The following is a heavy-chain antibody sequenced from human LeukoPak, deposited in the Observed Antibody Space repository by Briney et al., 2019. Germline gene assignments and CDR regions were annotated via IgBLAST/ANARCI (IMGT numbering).Heavy chain of an antibody. Sequence: GGSLRLSCAASGFTFSAYWMTWVRQAPGEGLEWVANINEGGNLKYYVDSVKGRFTISRDNSKNTLYLQMNRLRVEDTAVYYCAKVSNIGGSGTRDYWGQGTLVTVSS. J-gene: IGHJ4*02. CDR1: GFTFSAYW. D-gene: IGHD3-10*01. CDR2: INEGGNLK. CDR3: AKVSNIGGSGTRDY. V-gene: IGHV3-7*03.